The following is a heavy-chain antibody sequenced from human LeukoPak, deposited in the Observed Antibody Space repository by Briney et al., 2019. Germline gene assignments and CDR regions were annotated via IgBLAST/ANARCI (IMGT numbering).Heavy chain of an antibody. J-gene: IGHJ3*02. CDR1: GFTFSTNA. CDR3: ARGYYDILTGYYTNDAFDI. V-gene: IGHV3-23*01. CDR2: ISGRTGST. D-gene: IGHD3-9*01. Sequence: GGSLRLSCAASGFTFSTNAMSWVRQAPGKGLEWVSAISGRTGSTYYSDSVKGRFTISRDNSKSTLYLQMDSLRAEDTAVYYCARGYYDILTGYYTNDAFDIWGQGTMVTVSS.